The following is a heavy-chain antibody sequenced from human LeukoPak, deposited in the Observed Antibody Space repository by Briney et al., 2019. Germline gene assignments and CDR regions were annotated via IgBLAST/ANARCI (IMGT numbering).Heavy chain of an antibody. CDR1: GGSISSYY. D-gene: IGHD3-22*01. J-gene: IGHJ2*01. Sequence: SETLSLTCSVSGGSISSYYWSWIRQPTGRGLEWIGYIHYTGSTNYNPSLKSRVTMSLDTSKNQFSMELMSVTAADTAVYYCARWNYSDNGRYYSDWYFDLWGRGTLVTVSS. V-gene: IGHV4-59*08. CDR2: IHYTGST. CDR3: ARWNYSDNGRYYSDWYFDL.